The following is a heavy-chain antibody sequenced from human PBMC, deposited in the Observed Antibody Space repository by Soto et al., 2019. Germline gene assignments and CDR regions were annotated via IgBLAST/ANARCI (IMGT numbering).Heavy chain of an antibody. CDR2: INAGNGNT. Sequence: ASVKVSCQASGYTFTSYAMHWVRQAPGQRLEWMGWINAGNGNTKYSQKFQGRVTITRDTSASTAYMELSSLRSEDTAVYYCARSDTGSLDYFDYWGQGTLVTVSS. CDR1: GYTFTSYA. D-gene: IGHD1-26*01. V-gene: IGHV1-3*01. J-gene: IGHJ4*02. CDR3: ARSDTGSLDYFDY.